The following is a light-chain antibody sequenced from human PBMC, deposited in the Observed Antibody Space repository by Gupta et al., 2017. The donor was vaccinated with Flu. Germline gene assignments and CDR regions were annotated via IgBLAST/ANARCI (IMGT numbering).Light chain of an antibody. J-gene: IGLJ3*02. CDR1: SSNIGSDD. Sequence: SVLTLPPSSSGTPSQRVTISCSGSSSNIGSDDVFWYQQLPGTAPKLLIYRDNQRRAGVPDRFSGSKSGTSGSLAISGLRAEDEADYYCASWDASMSGWVFGGGTKLTVL. CDR2: RDN. CDR3: ASWDASMSGWV. V-gene: IGLV1-47*01.